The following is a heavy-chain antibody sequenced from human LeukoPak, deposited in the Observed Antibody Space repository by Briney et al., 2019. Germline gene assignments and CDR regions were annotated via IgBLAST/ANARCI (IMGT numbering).Heavy chain of an antibody. CDR3: ARGSDSSGPGFDP. CDR2: IIPILGIA. CDR1: GGTFSSYA. D-gene: IGHD3-22*01. J-gene: IGHJ5*02. V-gene: IGHV1-69*04. Sequence: SVKVSCKASGGTFSSYAISWVRQAPGQGLEWMGRIIPILGIANYAQKFQGRVTITADKSTSTAYMELSSLRSEDTAVYYCARGSDSSGPGFDPWGQGTLVTVSS.